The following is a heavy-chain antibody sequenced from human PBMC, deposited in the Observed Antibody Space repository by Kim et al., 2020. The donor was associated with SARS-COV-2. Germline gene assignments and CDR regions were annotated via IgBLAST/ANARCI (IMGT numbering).Heavy chain of an antibody. J-gene: IGHJ6*03. CDR3: ARNDEGTSYYYHYRDV. V-gene: IGHV4-59*08. CDR1: GDSISSYY. Sequence: SETLSLTCTVSGDSISSYYWSWVRQPPGKGLEWIGYMYYSGSTNYNPSLKSRVTMSMDKSKNQFSLNLNSVTAADTAIYYCARNDEGTSYYYHYRDVWGKGTTVTVSS. D-gene: IGHD1-1*01. CDR2: MYYSGST.